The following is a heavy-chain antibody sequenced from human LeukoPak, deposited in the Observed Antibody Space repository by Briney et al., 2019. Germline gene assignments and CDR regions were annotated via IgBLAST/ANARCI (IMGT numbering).Heavy chain of an antibody. CDR1: GYTFNNYD. D-gene: IGHD1-26*01. CDR2: MNPNSGNT. Sequence: ASVKVSCKASGYTFNNYDITWVRHAPVQGLEWMGWMNPNSGNTGSAQEFRGRVTMTKDTSTSTAYIELSSLRSDDTGMYYCARGLHSGGYYFLGLWGQGTLVTVSS. CDR3: ARGLHSGGYYFLGL. V-gene: IGHV1-8*01. J-gene: IGHJ1*01.